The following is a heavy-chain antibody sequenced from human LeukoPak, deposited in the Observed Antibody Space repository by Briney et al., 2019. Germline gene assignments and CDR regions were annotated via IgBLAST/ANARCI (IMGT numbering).Heavy chain of an antibody. CDR2: IYYSGST. V-gene: IGHV4-59*01. D-gene: IGHD6-13*01. CDR3: ARVRIAAAGYWFDP. Sequence: SETLSLTCTVSGGSISSYYWSWIRQPPGKGLEWIGYIYYSGSTNCNPSLKSRVTISVDTSKNQFSLKLSSVTAADTAVYYCARVRIAAAGYWFDPWGQGTLVTVSS. CDR1: GGSISSYY. J-gene: IGHJ5*02.